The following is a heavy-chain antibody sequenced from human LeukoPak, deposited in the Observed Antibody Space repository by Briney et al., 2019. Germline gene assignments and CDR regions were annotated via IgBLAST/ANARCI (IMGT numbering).Heavy chain of an antibody. CDR3: ARDAQRGFDYSNSLKY. J-gene: IGHJ4*01. CDR1: GFIFSHYG. CDR2: IWSDGSNR. Sequence: PGGSLRLSCEASGFIFSHYGMHWVRQAPGKGLEWVAVIWSDGSNRFYAGSVKGRFTFSRDNSQNTVFLQMDSLRAEDTAMYYCARDAQRGFDYSNSLKYWGHGTLVTVSS. V-gene: IGHV3-33*01. D-gene: IGHD4-11*01.